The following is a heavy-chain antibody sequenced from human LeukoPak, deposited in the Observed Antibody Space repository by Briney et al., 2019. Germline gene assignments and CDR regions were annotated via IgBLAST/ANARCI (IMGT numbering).Heavy chain of an antibody. Sequence: GASVKVSCKASGGTFSSYAISWVRQAPGQGLEWMGGIIPIFGTANYAQKFQGRVTITADESTSTAYMELSSLRSEDTAVYYCAREFAYDSSGYYYYYWGQGTLVTVSS. J-gene: IGHJ4*02. CDR2: IIPIFGTA. CDR1: GGTFSSYA. CDR3: AREFAYDSSGYYYYY. V-gene: IGHV1-69*01. D-gene: IGHD3-22*01.